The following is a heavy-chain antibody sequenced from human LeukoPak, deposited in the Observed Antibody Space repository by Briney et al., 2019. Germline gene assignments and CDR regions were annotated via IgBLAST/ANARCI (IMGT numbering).Heavy chain of an antibody. D-gene: IGHD3-10*01. Sequence: ASVKVSCKASGYTFTTYAMNWVRQAPGQGLEWMGWLNTNTGNPTYAQGFTGRFVFSLDTSANTAYLQISSLKAEDTGVYYCARTYYDSSGSYSLDYWGQGTLVTVSS. CDR3: ARTYYDSSGSYSLDY. CDR1: GYTFTTYA. J-gene: IGHJ4*02. V-gene: IGHV7-4-1*02. CDR2: LNTNTGNP.